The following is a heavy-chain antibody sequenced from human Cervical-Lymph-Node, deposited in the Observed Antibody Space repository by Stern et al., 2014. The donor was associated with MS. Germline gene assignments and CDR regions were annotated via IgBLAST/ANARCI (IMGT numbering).Heavy chain of an antibody. CDR3: ARGRDCSGGSCMYYFDY. J-gene: IGHJ4*02. Sequence: QLQLQESGPGLVKPSETLSLTCTVSGGSISSSSYYWGWIRQPPGKGLEWIGSIYYSGSTYYTPSLKSRVTISVDTSKTQFSLKLSSVTAADTAVYYCARGRDCSGGSCMYYFDYWGQGTLVTVSS. V-gene: IGHV4-39*01. CDR1: GGSISSSSYY. D-gene: IGHD2-15*01. CDR2: IYYSGST.